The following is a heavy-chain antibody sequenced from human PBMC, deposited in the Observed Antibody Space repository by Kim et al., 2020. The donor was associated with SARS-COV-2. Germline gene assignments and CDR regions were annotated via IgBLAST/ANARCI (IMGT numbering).Heavy chain of an antibody. J-gene: IGHJ4*02. CDR2: ISGSGGST. D-gene: IGHD4-17*01. CDR1: GFTFSSYA. CDR3: AGAPYGDYDFDY. Sequence: GGSLRLSCAASGFTFSSYAMSWVRQAPGKGLEWVSAISGSGGSTYYADSVKGRFTISRDNSKNTLYLQMNSLRAEDTAVYYCAGAPYGDYDFDYWGQGTLVTVSS. V-gene: IGHV3-23*01.